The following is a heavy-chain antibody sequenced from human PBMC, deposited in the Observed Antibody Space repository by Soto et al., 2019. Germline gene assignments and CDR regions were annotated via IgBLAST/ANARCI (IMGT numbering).Heavy chain of an antibody. J-gene: IGHJ4*02. CDR1: GVTFSSYA. CDR3: AKRRCAGGHFDY. V-gene: IGHV3-23*01. D-gene: IGHD2-8*02. Sequence: DVQLLESGGGLVQPEGSLRLSCAASGVTFSSYAMGWVRQGPGKGLEGVAVVSIGGSTHYADSVRGRFTISRDNSKNTLSLPMKSLTAEDTAVYFCAKRRCAGGHFDYWGQGALVTVSS. CDR2: VSIGGST.